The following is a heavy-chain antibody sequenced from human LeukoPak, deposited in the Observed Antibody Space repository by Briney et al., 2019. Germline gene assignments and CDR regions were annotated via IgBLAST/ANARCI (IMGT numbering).Heavy chain of an antibody. J-gene: IGHJ4*02. Sequence: SETLFLTCVVSGDFISDGYWWSWVRQSPGKGLEWIGEIYHKGTTSYNPSLKSRVTMSVDTSKNQFSLRLTSVTAADTAMYYCGRNAAYCIDYWGQGTLVTVSS. CDR2: IYHKGTT. V-gene: IGHV4-4*02. D-gene: IGHD1-26*01. CDR1: GDFISDGYW. CDR3: GRNAAYCIDY.